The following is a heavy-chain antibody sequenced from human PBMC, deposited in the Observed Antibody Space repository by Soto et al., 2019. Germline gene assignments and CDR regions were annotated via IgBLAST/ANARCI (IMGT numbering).Heavy chain of an antibody. Sequence: SETLSLTCTVSGGSISSYYWSWIRQPPGKGLEWIGYIYYSGSTNYNPSLKSRVTISVDTSKNQFSLKLSSVTAADTAVYYCARDGSVATILGTFDYWGQGTLVTVSS. V-gene: IGHV4-59*01. D-gene: IGHD5-12*01. CDR2: IYYSGST. J-gene: IGHJ4*02. CDR3: ARDGSVATILGTFDY. CDR1: GGSISSYY.